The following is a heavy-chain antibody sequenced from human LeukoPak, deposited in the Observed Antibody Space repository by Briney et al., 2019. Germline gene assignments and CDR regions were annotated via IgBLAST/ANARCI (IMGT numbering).Heavy chain of an antibody. CDR2: IIPILGIA. V-gene: IGHV1-69*02. Sequence: ASVKVSCKASGGTFSSYTISRVRQAPGHGLEWMGRIIPILGIANHAQKFQGRVTITADKSTSTAYMELSSLRSEDTAVYYCARGDNLPFDPWGQGTLVTVSS. CDR3: ARGDNLPFDP. CDR1: GGTFSSYT. J-gene: IGHJ5*02. D-gene: IGHD1-14*01.